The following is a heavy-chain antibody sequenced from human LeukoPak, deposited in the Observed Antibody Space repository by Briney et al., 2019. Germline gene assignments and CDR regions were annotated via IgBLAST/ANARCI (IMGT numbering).Heavy chain of an antibody. D-gene: IGHD3-10*01. CDR1: GCTISSYA. CDR3: AKTVSFGSDSSYVIFDK. Sequence: PGGSLRLSCAASGCTISSYAMSWVRQAPGKGLEWVSGIGANGVEIHYADPVKGRFTISRDNSRNTLYLQMHSLGPEDTAVYYCAKTVSFGSDSSYVIFDKWGQGTLVTVSS. V-gene: IGHV3-23*01. J-gene: IGHJ4*02. CDR2: IGANGVEI.